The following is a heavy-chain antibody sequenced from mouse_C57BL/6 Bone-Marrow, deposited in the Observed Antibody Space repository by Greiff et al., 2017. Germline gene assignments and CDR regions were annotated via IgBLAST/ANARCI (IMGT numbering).Heavy chain of an antibody. Sequence: EVQLHQSGPELVKPGASVKISCKASGYSFTGYYMNWVKQSPEKSLEWIGEINPSTGGTTYNQKFKAKATLTVDKSSSTAYMQLKSLTSEDSAVYYCARGIYYGYAWFAYWGQGTLVTVSA. CDR2: INPSTGGT. D-gene: IGHD2-2*01. V-gene: IGHV1-42*01. CDR1: GYSFTGYY. J-gene: IGHJ3*01. CDR3: ARGIYYGYAWFAY.